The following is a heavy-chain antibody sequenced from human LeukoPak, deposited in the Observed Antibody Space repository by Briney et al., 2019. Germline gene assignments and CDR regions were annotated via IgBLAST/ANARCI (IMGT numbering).Heavy chain of an antibody. CDR1: GFTFSSYW. V-gene: IGHV3-74*01. D-gene: IGHD6-13*01. Sequence: GGSLRLSCAASGFTFSSYWMHWVRQAPGKGLVWVSRISYDGGDPSYADSVKGRFTISRDNAKNTLYLQMNSLTAEDTAVYYCARGYSSRLYNWLDPWGQGTLVTVSS. CDR3: ARGYSSRLYNWLDP. J-gene: IGHJ5*02. CDR2: ISYDGGDP.